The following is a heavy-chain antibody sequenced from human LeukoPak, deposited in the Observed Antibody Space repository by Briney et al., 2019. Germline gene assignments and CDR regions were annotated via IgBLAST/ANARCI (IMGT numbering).Heavy chain of an antibody. D-gene: IGHD1-26*01. CDR3: ANYIVGATTAFDI. CDR1: GGSFSGYY. Sequence: PSETLSLTCAVYGGSFSGYYWSWIRQPPGKGLEWIGEINHSGSTNYNPSLKSRVTISVDKSKNQFSLKLSSVTAADTAVYYCANYIVGATTAFDIWGQGTMVTVSS. V-gene: IGHV4-34*01. CDR2: INHSGST. J-gene: IGHJ3*02.